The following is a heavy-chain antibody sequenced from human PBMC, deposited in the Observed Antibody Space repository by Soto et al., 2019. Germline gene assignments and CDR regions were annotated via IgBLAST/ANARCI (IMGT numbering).Heavy chain of an antibody. CDR1: GGSFSGYY. CDR3: ARRSQWQLSYYYYYYMDV. V-gene: IGHV4-34*01. CDR2: INHSGST. J-gene: IGHJ6*03. Sequence: SETLSLTCAVYGGSFSGYYWSWIRQPPGKGLEWIGEINHSGSTNYYPSLKSRVTISVDTSKNQFSLKLSSVTAADTAVYYCARRSQWQLSYYYYYYMDVWGKGTTVTVS. D-gene: IGHD1-26*01.